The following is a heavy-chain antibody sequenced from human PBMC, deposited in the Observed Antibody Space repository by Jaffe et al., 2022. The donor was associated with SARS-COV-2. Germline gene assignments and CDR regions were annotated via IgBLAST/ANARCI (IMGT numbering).Heavy chain of an antibody. J-gene: IGHJ4*02. CDR3: ARDYRSSGAGSFDH. V-gene: IGHV4-31*03. CDR2: IDFSGHT. D-gene: IGHD3-10*01. Sequence: QVHLQESGPGLAKPSQTLSLTCTVSRGYMDNDNYYWNWIRQHPERGLEWIGFIDFSGHTNYNPSLRGRIAISIDTSKNQFSLEVTSVTGADTAVYYCARDYRSSGAGSFDHWGQGTLVTVSS. CDR1: RGYMDNDNYY.